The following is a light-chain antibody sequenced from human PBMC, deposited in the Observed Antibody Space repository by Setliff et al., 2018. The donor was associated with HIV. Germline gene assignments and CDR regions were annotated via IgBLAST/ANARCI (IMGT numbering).Light chain of an antibody. Sequence: QSALTQPASVSGSPGQSITISCTGTSSDVGGYNYVSWYQQHPGKAPKLIIYDVSNRPSGVSNRFSGSKSGNTASLTISGLQAEDEATYFCSSYTGSDTFDVFGTGTKVTVL. CDR2: DVS. J-gene: IGLJ1*01. CDR1: SSDVGGYNY. V-gene: IGLV2-14*03. CDR3: SSYTGSDTFDV.